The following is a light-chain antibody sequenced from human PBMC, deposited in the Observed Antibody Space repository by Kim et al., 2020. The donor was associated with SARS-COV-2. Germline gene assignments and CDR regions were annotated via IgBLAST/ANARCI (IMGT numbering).Light chain of an antibody. CDR1: QTVLHSSNNKSH. Sequence: ATTSWKASQTVLHSSNNKSHLVWSQQKPGQPPKLLIYWASTREAGVPDRFSGSGSGTDFTLTISRLQAEDLAVYYCQQHYSTPFTFGPGTKVDIK. J-gene: IGKJ3*01. V-gene: IGKV4-1*01. CDR2: WAS. CDR3: QQHYSTPFT.